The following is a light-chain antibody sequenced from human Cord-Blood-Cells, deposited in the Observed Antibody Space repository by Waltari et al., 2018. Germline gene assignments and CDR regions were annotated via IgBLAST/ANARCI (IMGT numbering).Light chain of an antibody. CDR1: SSDVGGYHY. V-gene: IGLV2-14*01. CDR2: EVS. Sequence: QSALTQPASVSGSPGQSITISSPGTSSDVGGYHYVSWYQQHPGKAPKLMIYEVSNRPSGVSNRFSGSKSGNTASLTISGLQAEDEADYYCSSYTSSTLYVFGTGTKVTVL. J-gene: IGLJ1*01. CDR3: SSYTSSTLYV.